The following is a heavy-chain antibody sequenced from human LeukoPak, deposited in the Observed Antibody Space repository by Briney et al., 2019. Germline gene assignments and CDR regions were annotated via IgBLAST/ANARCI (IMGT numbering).Heavy chain of an antibody. Sequence: ASVKVSCKASGYTFTSYDINWVRQATGQGLEWMGWMNPNSGNTGYAQKFQGRVTMTRNTSISTAYMELSSLRSEDTAVYYCARAHCSGGSCYSIDFHTAMVKDAFDIWGQGTMVTVSS. V-gene: IGHV1-8*01. CDR3: ARAHCSGGSCYSIDFHTAMVKDAFDI. D-gene: IGHD2-15*01. CDR2: MNPNSGNT. CDR1: GYTFTSYD. J-gene: IGHJ3*02.